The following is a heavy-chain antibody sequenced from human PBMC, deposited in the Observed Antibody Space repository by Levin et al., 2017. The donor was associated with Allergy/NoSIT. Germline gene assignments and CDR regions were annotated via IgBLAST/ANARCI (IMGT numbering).Heavy chain of an antibody. CDR1: GFTFSSYA. J-gene: IGHJ4*02. CDR3: SKGGIAVAGTGF. CDR2: ISGSGSGT. D-gene: IGHD6-19*01. Sequence: GESLKISCAASGFTFSSYAMSWVRQAPGKGLEWVSAISGSGSGTYYADSVKGRFTISRDNSKNTLYLQMNSLRAEDTAVYYCSKGGIAVAGTGFWGQGTLVTVSS. V-gene: IGHV3-23*01.